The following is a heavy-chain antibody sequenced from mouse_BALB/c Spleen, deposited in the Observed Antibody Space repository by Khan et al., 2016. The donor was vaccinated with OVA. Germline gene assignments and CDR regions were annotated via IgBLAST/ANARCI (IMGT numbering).Heavy chain of an antibody. CDR3: ARSPGYYGSNYFDY. D-gene: IGHD1-1*01. CDR2: ISSGGSYT. V-gene: IGHV5-9-3*01. CDR1: GFTFSSYA. J-gene: IGHJ2*01. Sequence: EVELVESGGGLVKPGGSLKLSCAASGFTFSSYAMSWVRQTPEKRLEWVVTISSGGSYTYYPDSVKGRFTISRDNAKNSLYLQMRSLRSEDTAMYYCARSPGYYGSNYFDYWGQGTTLTVSS.